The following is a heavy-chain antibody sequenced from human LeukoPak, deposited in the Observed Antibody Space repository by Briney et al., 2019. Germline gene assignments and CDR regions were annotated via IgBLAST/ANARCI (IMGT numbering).Heavy chain of an antibody. Sequence: GGSLRLSCAASGFTFSSYAMHWVRQAPGKGLEWVAVISYDGSNKYYADSVKGRFTISRDNSKNTLYLQMNSLGAEDTAVYYCARDIGEHYYDSSGYYDYWGQGTLVTVSS. J-gene: IGHJ4*02. CDR3: ARDIGEHYYDSSGYYDY. D-gene: IGHD3-22*01. CDR1: GFTFSSYA. CDR2: ISYDGSNK. V-gene: IGHV3-30-3*01.